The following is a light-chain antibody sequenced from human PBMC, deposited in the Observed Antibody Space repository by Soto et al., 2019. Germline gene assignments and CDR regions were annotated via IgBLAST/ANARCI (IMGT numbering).Light chain of an antibody. CDR2: AAS. CDR3: QQTYSNPRT. Sequence: DIQMTQSPSSLSASVGDRVTITCRASQSISKYLNWYQQKPGKAPKLLMFAASSLQSGVPSRVGGSGSGTDFTLTISSLQPEDFATYYCQQTYSNPRTFGQGTKVEIK. V-gene: IGKV1-39*01. CDR1: QSISKY. J-gene: IGKJ1*01.